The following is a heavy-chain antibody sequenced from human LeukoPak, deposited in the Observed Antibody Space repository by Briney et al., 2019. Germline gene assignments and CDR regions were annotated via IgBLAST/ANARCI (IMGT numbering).Heavy chain of an antibody. CDR2: IYTSGST. CDR3: AREGYSSSWYYFDY. V-gene: IGHV4-4*07. D-gene: IGHD6-13*01. J-gene: IGHJ4*02. Sequence: SETPSLTCTVSGGSISSYYWSWIRQPAGKGLEWIGRIYTSGSTNYNPSLKSRVTISVDKSKNQFSLKLSSVTAADTAVYYCAREGYSSSWYYFDYWGQGTLVTVSS. CDR1: GGSISSYY.